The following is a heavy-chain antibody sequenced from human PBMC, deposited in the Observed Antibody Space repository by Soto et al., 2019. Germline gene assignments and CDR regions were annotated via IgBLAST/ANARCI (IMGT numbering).Heavy chain of an antibody. CDR3: TRAGSYPGNFYISNYYAMDV. J-gene: IGHJ6*02. Sequence: GGSLRLSCAASGFSVSSDYMSWVRQAPGKGLEWVSLIYSGCDTYYADSVKGRFTISRDISSNTIYLHMTSLRADDTAIYYCTRAGSYPGNFYISNYYAMDVWGRGTTVTVYS. D-gene: IGHD3-10*01. CDR1: GFSVSSDY. V-gene: IGHV3-53*01. CDR2: IYSGCDT.